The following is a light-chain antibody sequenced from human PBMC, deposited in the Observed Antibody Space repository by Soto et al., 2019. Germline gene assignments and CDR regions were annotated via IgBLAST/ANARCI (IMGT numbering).Light chain of an antibody. J-gene: IGLJ3*02. V-gene: IGLV2-23*01. CDR2: EAT. CDR3: RSFAGGGATWV. CDR1: NSDVGSYKF. Sequence: QSALTQPASVSGSPGQSITISCTGTNSDVGSYKFVSWYQQHPGEVPKLIIYEATKRPSGLSNRFSGSKSGNTASLTISGLQAEDEADYYCRSFAGGGATWVFGGGTKLTVL.